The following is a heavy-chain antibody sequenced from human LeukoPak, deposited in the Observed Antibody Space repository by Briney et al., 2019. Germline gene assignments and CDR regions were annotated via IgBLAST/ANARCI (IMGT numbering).Heavy chain of an antibody. D-gene: IGHD6-13*01. J-gene: IGHJ3*02. Sequence: GESLKISCKGSGFSFTSYWISWVRQMPGKGLEWMRRIDPSDSSTNYSPSFQGHVTISADKSIITASLQWSSLKASDTAMYYCARQRGAGAFDMWGQGTMVTVSS. CDR3: ARQRGAGAFDM. V-gene: IGHV5-10-1*01. CDR1: GFSFTSYW. CDR2: IDPSDSST.